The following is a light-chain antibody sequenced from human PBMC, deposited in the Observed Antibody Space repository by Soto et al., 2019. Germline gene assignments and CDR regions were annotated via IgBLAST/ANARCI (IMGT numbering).Light chain of an antibody. V-gene: IGLV2-14*01. CDR1: SSDVGGYNY. CDR3: SSYTSSSTYV. J-gene: IGLJ1*01. Sequence: QSALTQPASVSGSPGQSITISCTGTSSDVGGYNYVSWYQQHPGKAPKLMIYEVSNRPSGVSKRFPGSKSGNTASLTISGLQAEHEADYYCSSYTSSSTYVFGTGTKVTVL. CDR2: EVS.